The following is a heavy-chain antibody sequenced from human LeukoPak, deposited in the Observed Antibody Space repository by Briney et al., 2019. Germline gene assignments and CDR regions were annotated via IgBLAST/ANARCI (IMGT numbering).Heavy chain of an antibody. Sequence: GRSLRLSCAASGFTFSSYAMHWVRQASGKGLEWVAVISYDGSNKYYADSVKGRFTISRDNSKNTLYLQMNSLRAEDTAVYYCAKAPRGRYSYPSYYYYGMDVWGQGTTVTVSS. CDR2: ISYDGSNK. CDR1: GFTFSSYA. D-gene: IGHD5-18*01. V-gene: IGHV3-30*04. J-gene: IGHJ6*02. CDR3: AKAPRGRYSYPSYYYYGMDV.